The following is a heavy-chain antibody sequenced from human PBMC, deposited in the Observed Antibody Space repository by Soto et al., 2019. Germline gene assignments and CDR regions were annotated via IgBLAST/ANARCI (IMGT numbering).Heavy chain of an antibody. J-gene: IGHJ5*02. V-gene: IGHV1-69*06. CDR2: IIPIFGTA. CDR1: GGTFSSYA. D-gene: IGHD1-7*01. Sequence: QVQLVQSGAEVKKPGSSVKVSCKASGGTFSSYAISWVRQAPGQGLEWMGGIIPIFGTANYAQKFQGRVTMTRDTSISTAYMELSRLRSDDTAVYYCARDVITGTTSRFDPWGQGTLVTVSS. CDR3: ARDVITGTTSRFDP.